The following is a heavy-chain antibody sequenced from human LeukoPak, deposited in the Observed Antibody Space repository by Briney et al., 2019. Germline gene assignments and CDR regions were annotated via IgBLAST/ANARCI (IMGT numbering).Heavy chain of an antibody. V-gene: IGHV1-3*01. CDR1: GYTFTSYA. CDR2: INAGNGNT. CDR3: ARGDRITMIMGS. J-gene: IGHJ4*02. Sequence: PRASVKVSCKASGYTFTSYAMHWVRQAPGQRLEWMGWINAGNGNTKYSQKFQGRVTITRDTSASTAYMELSSLRSEDTAVYYCARGDRITMIMGSWGQGTLVTVSS. D-gene: IGHD3-22*01.